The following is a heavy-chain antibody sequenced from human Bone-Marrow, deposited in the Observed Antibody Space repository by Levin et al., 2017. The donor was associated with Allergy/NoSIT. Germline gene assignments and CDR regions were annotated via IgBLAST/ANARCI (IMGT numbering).Heavy chain of an antibody. CDR2: FYPGGAT. Sequence: LSLTCAASGFTVRSNYIMWVRQAPGKGLEWVSIFYPGGATYYADSVKGRFTISRDDSKNAVYLQMDSLRADDTAVYYCARGGSSGWEYYLDYWGKGTLVTVSS. J-gene: IGHJ4*02. CDR1: GFTVRSNY. CDR3: ARGGSSGWEYYLDY. D-gene: IGHD6-19*01. V-gene: IGHV3-53*01.